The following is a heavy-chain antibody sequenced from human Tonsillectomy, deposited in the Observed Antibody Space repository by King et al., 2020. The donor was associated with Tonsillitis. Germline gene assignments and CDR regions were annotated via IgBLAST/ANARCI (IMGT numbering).Heavy chain of an antibody. J-gene: IGHJ6*02. CDR2: IYYSGST. V-gene: IGHV4-59*01. D-gene: IGHD3-3*01. CDR3: ARALTYDFWSGYYTNYYYYGMDV. Sequence: VQLQESGPGLVKPSETLSLTCTVSGGSISSYYWSWIRQPPGKGLEWIGYIYYSGSTNYNPSLKSRVTISVDTSKNQFSLKLSSVTAADTAVYYCARALTYDFWSGYYTNYYYYGMDVWGQGTTVTVSS. CDR1: GGSISSYY.